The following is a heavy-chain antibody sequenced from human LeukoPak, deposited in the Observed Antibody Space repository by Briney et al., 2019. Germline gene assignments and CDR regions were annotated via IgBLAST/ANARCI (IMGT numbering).Heavy chain of an antibody. CDR1: GYTFTSYG. D-gene: IGHD3-22*01. V-gene: IGHV1-18*01. J-gene: IGHJ4*02. Sequence: ASVKVSCKASGYTFTSYGISWVRQAPGQGLEWMGWISVDNGSTNNAQKLQGRVTMTTDTSTSTAYMELRSLRSDDTAVYYCARVYNYYDTSGYYLGNYFDHWGRGTLVTVSS. CDR3: ARVYNYYDTSGYYLGNYFDH. CDR2: ISVDNGST.